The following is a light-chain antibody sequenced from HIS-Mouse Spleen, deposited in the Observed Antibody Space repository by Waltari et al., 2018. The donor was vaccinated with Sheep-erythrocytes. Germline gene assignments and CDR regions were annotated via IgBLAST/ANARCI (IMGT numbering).Light chain of an antibody. CDR1: SSDVGGYNY. J-gene: IGLJ2*01. V-gene: IGLV2-11*01. Sequence: QSALTQPRSVSGSPGQSVTISCTGTSSDVGGYNYFFWYQQHPGKATKPMIYDVRKRPSGVPDRFSGSKSGNTASLTISGLQAEDEADYYCCSYAGSYTLVFGGGTKLTVL. CDR2: DVR. CDR3: CSYAGSYTLV.